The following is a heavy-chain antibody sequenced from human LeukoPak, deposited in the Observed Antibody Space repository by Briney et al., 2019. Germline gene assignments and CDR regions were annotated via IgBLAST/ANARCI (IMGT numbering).Heavy chain of an antibody. D-gene: IGHD6-6*01. CDR3: ARVNAEYSSSSRTNWFDP. CDR1: GGSFSGYY. Sequence: SETLSLTCAVYGGSFSGYYWSWIRQPPGKGLEWIGEINHSGSTNYNPSLKSRVTISVDTSKNRFSLKLSSVTAADTAVYYCARVNAEYSSSSRTNWFDPWGQGTLVTVSS. CDR2: INHSGST. J-gene: IGHJ5*02. V-gene: IGHV4-34*01.